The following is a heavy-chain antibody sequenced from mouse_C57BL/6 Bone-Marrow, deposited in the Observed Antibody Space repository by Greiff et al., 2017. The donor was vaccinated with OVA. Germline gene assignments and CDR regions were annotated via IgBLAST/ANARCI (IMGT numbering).Heavy chain of an antibody. CDR3: ARTKGGVAVDYFDY. J-gene: IGHJ2*01. CDR1: GFTFTNYY. Sequence: EVQGVESGGGLVQPGDSLSLSCAASGFTFTNYYMSWVRQPPGKALEWLAFIRNKPNGSTTEYSASVKGRFTISRDNSQSILYLQMNALRAEDSATYYCARTKGGVAVDYFDYWGQGTALTVSS. D-gene: IGHD1-1*01. CDR2: IRNKPNGSTT. V-gene: IGHV7-3*01.